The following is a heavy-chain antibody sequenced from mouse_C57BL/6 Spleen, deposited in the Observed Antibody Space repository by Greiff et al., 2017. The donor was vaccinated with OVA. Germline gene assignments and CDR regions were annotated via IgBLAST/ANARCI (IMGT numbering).Heavy chain of an antibody. J-gene: IGHJ2*01. D-gene: IGHD4-1*01. CDR2: IHPNSGST. CDR1: GYTFTSYW. Sequence: VQLQQPGAELVKPGASVKLSCKASGYTFTSYWMHWVKQRPGQGLEWIGMIHPNSGSTNYNEKFKSKATLTVDKSSSTAYMQLSSLTSEDSAVYYCARSGTWKGVFDYWGQGTTLTVSS. V-gene: IGHV1-64*01. CDR3: ARSGTWKGVFDY.